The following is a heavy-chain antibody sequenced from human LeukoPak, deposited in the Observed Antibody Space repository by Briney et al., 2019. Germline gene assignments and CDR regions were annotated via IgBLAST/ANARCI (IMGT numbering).Heavy chain of an antibody. CDR3: ARVRGVWGFPAQFDY. Sequence: PGGSLRLSCAASGFTFSSYGMHWVRQAPGKGLEWVSSISSSSSYIYYADSLKGRFTISRDNAKNSLYLQMNSLRAEDTAVYYCARVRGVWGFPAQFDYWGQGTLVTVSS. CDR1: GFTFSSYG. J-gene: IGHJ4*02. D-gene: IGHD3-16*01. CDR2: ISSSSSYI. V-gene: IGHV3-21*01.